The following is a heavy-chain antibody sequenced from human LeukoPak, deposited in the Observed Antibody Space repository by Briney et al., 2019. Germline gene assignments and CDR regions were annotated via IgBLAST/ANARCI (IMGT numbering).Heavy chain of an antibody. Sequence: GGSLRLFCAASGFTFSSYSMNWVRQAPGKGLEWVSYISRDSGATYYADSVRGRFTISRDNAKNSLSLQMSSLRPEDTAIYFCARDHVWAFDIWGQGTMVTVSS. CDR2: ISRDSGAT. CDR3: ARDHVWAFDI. CDR1: GFTFSSYS. D-gene: IGHD2-21*01. J-gene: IGHJ3*02. V-gene: IGHV3-48*01.